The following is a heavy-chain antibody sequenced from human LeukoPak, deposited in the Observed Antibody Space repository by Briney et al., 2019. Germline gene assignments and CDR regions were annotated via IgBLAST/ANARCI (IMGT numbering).Heavy chain of an antibody. CDR1: GGSISSGGYY. CDR2: IYHSGST. Sequence: SETLSLTCTVSGGSISSGGYYWSWIRQPPGKGLEWIGYIYHSGSTYYNPSLKSRVTISVDRSKNQFSLKLSSVTAADTAVYYCARVLLDYYFDYWGQGTLVTVSS. J-gene: IGHJ4*02. CDR3: ARVLLDYYFDY. V-gene: IGHV4-30-2*01.